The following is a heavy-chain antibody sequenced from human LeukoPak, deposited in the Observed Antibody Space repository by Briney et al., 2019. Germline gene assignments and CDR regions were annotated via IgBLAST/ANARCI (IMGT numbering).Heavy chain of an antibody. J-gene: IGHJ6*02. D-gene: IGHD3-9*01. V-gene: IGHV3-23*01. CDR1: GFTFSSYA. CDR2: ISGSGGST. Sequence: GGSLRLSCAASGFTFSSYAMSWVRQAPGKGLEWVSAISGSGGSTYYADSVKGRFTISRDNSKNTLYLQMNSLRSDDTAVYYCARSVYYDILTGGEAYYYYYGMDVWGQGTTVTVSS. CDR3: ARSVYYDILTGGEAYYYYYGMDV.